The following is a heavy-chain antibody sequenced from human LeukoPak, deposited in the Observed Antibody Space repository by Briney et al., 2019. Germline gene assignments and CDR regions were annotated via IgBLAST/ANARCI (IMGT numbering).Heavy chain of an antibody. V-gene: IGHV4-61*02. CDR2: IYTSGGT. D-gene: IGHD4-17*01. Sequence: SQTLSLTCTVSSGSISSGNYYWSWIRQPAGKGLEWIGRIYTSGGTNYSTSLGSRITISLDTSKNQFSLKLSSVTAADTAVYYCARDDYGDYGRYWGQGTLVTVSS. CDR3: ARDDYGDYGRY. CDR1: SGSISSGNYY. J-gene: IGHJ4*02.